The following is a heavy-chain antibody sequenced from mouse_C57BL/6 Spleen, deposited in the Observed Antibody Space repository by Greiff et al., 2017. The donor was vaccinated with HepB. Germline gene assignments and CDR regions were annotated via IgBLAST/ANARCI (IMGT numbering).Heavy chain of an antibody. CDR1: GYTFTNYW. J-gene: IGHJ2*01. CDR2: IYPGGGYT. Sequence: QVHLKESGAELVRPGTSVKMSCKASGYTFTNYWIGWAKQRPGHGLEWIGDIYPGGGYTNYNEKFKGKATLTADKSSSTAYMQFSSLTSEDSAIYYCARSLQYYFDYWGQGTTLTVSS. V-gene: IGHV1-63*01. CDR3: ARSLQYYFDY.